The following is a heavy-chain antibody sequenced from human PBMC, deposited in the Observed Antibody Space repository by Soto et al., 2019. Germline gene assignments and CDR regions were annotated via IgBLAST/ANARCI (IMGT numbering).Heavy chain of an antibody. Sequence: QVQLVQSGAEVKKPGSSVKVSCKASGGTFSSYAISWVRQAPGQGLEWMGGIISIFGTANYAQKFQGRVTITEDKYTSTAYMELSSLRSEDTAVYSCARDTSGPEYWLRSSIYGMDVWGQGTTVTVSS. CDR2: IISIFGTA. J-gene: IGHJ6*02. CDR1: GGTFSSYA. V-gene: IGHV1-69*06. D-gene: IGHD5-12*01. CDR3: ARDTSGPEYWLRSSIYGMDV.